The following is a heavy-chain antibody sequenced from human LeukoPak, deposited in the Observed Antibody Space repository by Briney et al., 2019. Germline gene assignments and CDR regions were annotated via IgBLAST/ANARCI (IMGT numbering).Heavy chain of an antibody. CDR1: GFTFSSYS. V-gene: IGHV3-48*01. CDR3: ARDPDSSGWYVFDY. Sequence: GGSLRLSCAASGFTFSSYSMNWVRQAPGKGLEWVSYISSSSSTIYYADSVKGRFTISRDNSKNTLYLQMNSLRAEDTAVYYCARDPDSSGWYVFDYWGQGTLVTVSS. CDR2: ISSSSSTI. D-gene: IGHD6-19*01. J-gene: IGHJ4*02.